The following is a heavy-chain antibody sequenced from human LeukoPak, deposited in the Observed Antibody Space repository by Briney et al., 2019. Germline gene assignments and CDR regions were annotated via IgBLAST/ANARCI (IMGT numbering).Heavy chain of an antibody. V-gene: IGHV1-8*01. D-gene: IGHD3-10*01. CDR2: MNPNSGNT. CDR1: GCTFTSYD. Sequence: ASVKVSCKASGCTFTSYDINWVRQATGQGLEWMGWMNPNSGNTGYAQKFQGRVTMTRNTSISTAYMELSSLRSEDTAVYYCARTGHYYGSVTEYNWFDPWGQGTLVTVSS. CDR3: ARTGHYYGSVTEYNWFDP. J-gene: IGHJ5*02.